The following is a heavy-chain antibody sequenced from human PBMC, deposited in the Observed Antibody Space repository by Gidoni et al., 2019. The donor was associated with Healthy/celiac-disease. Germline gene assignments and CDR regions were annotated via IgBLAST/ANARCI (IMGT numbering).Heavy chain of an antibody. D-gene: IGHD6-19*01. V-gene: IGHV4-4*07. CDR3: AREEGAVAGYYYYYYGMDV. CDR1: GGSISSYY. Sequence: QVQLQESGPGLVKPSETLSLTCTVSGGSISSYYWSWIRQPAGKGLEWIGRIYTSGSTNYNPSLKSRVTMSVDTSKNQFSLKLSSVTAADTAVYYCAREEGAVAGYYYYYYGMDVWGQGTTVTVSS. J-gene: IGHJ6*02. CDR2: IYTSGST.